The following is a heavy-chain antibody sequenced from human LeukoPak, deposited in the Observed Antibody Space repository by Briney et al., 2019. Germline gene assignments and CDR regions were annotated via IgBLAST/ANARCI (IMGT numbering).Heavy chain of an antibody. CDR2: ISSSGDAI. V-gene: IGHV3-48*03. Sequence: GGSLRLSCTASGFTFSSYKMHWLRQAPGRGLEWVSYISSSGDAIYYPDSVKGRFTISRDNAKSSLYLQMNSLRAEDTAVYYCAKSLYYYDSSGLLDYWGQGTLVTVSS. J-gene: IGHJ4*02. CDR1: GFTFSSYK. CDR3: AKSLYYYDSSGLLDY. D-gene: IGHD3-22*01.